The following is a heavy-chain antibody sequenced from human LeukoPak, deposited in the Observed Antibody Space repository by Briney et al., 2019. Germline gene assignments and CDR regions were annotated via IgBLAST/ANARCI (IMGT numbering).Heavy chain of an antibody. CDR2: IWYDGSNK. CDR1: GFTFSNYG. J-gene: IGHJ4*02. D-gene: IGHD3-22*01. Sequence: GTSLRLSCAASGFTFSNYGMHWVRQAPGKGLEWVAIIWYDGSNKYYADSVKGRFTISKDNSKNTLYLQMNSLRAEDTAVYYCAKGSSGYWYYFDYWGQGTLVTVSS. V-gene: IGHV3-33*06. CDR3: AKGSSGYWYYFDY.